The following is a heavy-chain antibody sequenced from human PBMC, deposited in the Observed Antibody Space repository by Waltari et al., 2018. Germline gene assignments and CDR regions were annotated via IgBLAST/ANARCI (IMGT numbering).Heavy chain of an antibody. V-gene: IGHV3-30*18. CDR3: AKEYSSSWTYYYYYYMDV. D-gene: IGHD6-13*01. CDR1: GFTFSSYG. J-gene: IGHJ6*03. CDR2: IWYYGSNK. Sequence: QVQLVESGGGVVQPGRSLRLSCAASGFTFSSYGMHWVRQAPGKGLEWVAVIWYYGSNKYYADSVKGRFTISRDNSKNTLYLQMNSLRAEDTAMYYCAKEYSSSWTYYYYYYMDVWGKGTTVTVSS.